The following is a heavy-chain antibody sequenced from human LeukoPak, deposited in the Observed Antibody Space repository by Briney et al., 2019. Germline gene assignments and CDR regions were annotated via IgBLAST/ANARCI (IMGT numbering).Heavy chain of an antibody. V-gene: IGHV3-21*01. CDR2: ITSSSDT. CDR1: GXIFSTYS. J-gene: IGHJ4*02. D-gene: IGHD3-10*01. Sequence: GGSLRLSCAASGXIFSTYSMNWVRQAPGKGLEWVSSITSSSDTYCADSLKGRFTISRDNAKNSLYLHMNSLRAEDTAVYYCTRAPGDLWSWYDYWGQGTLVTVSS. CDR3: TRAPGDLWSWYDY.